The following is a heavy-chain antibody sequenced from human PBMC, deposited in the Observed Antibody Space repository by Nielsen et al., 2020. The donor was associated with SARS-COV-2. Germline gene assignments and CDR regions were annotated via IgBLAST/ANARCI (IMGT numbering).Heavy chain of an antibody. CDR3: AKDDLRWIQLWLGIGVDY. V-gene: IGHV3-30-3*01. Sequence: GGSLRLSCAASGFTFSSYAMHWVRQAPGKGLEWVAVISYDGSNKYYADSVKGRFTISRDNSKNTLYLQMNSLRAEDTAVYYCAKDDLRWIQLWLGIGVDYWGQGTLVTVSS. CDR1: GFTFSSYA. CDR2: ISYDGSNK. J-gene: IGHJ4*02. D-gene: IGHD5-18*01.